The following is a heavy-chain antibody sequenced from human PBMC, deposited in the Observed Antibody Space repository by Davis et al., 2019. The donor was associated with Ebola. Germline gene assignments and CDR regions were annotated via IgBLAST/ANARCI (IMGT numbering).Heavy chain of an antibody. Sequence: AASVKVSCKASGGTFSSYAISWVRQAPGQGLEWMGRIVPILGIANYAQKFQGRVTITADKSTSTAYMELSSLRSEDTAVYYCARAHPRDIVVVVAADFDYWGQGTLVTVSS. CDR3: ARAHPRDIVVVVAADFDY. CDR1: GGTFSSYA. V-gene: IGHV1-69*04. J-gene: IGHJ4*02. D-gene: IGHD2-15*01. CDR2: IVPILGIA.